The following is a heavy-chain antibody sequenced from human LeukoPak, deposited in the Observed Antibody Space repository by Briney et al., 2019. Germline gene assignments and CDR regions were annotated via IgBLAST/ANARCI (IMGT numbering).Heavy chain of an antibody. CDR2: IRSKAYGGTT. D-gene: IGHD1-26*01. CDR3: TRPQARGSYYYYYGMDV. J-gene: IGHJ6*02. Sequence: GRSLSLSCPASGFTFGDYAMSWFRQAPGKGLEWVGFIRSKAYGGTTEYAASVKGRFTISRDDSKSIAYLQMNSLKTEDTAVYYCTRPQARGSYYYYYGMDVWGQGTTVTVSS. CDR1: GFTFGDYA. V-gene: IGHV3-49*03.